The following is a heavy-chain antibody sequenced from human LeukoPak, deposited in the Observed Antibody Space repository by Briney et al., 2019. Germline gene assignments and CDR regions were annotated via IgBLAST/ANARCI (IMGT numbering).Heavy chain of an antibody. Sequence: ASVKVSCKASGYTLTSYGISWVRQAPGQGLEWMGWISAYNGNTNYAQKLQGRVTMTTDTSTSTAYMELRSLRSDDTAVYYCARDALPIVGATRWFDYWGQGTLVTVSS. J-gene: IGHJ4*02. D-gene: IGHD1-26*01. CDR3: ARDALPIVGATRWFDY. V-gene: IGHV1-18*01. CDR2: ISAYNGNT. CDR1: GYTLTSYG.